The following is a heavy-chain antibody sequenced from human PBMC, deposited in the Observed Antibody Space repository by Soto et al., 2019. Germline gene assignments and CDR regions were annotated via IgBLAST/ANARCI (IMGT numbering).Heavy chain of an antibody. V-gene: IGHV4-34*01. CDR2: INHSGST. CDR1: GGSFSGYY. D-gene: IGHD3-9*01. CDR3: ARGEVWLL. Sequence: SETLSLTCAGYGGSFSGYYWSWIRQPPGKGLEWIGEINHSGSTNYNPSLRSRVTISVDASKNQFSLKLSSVTAADTAVYYCARGEVWLLWGQGTLVTVSS. J-gene: IGHJ4*02.